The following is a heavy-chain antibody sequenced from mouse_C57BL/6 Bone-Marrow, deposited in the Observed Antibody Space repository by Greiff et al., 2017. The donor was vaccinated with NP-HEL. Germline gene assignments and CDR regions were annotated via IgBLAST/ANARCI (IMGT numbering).Heavy chain of an antibody. CDR3: ARHLYGNYGDYAMDY. V-gene: IGHV5-2*01. Sequence: EVQGVESGGGLVQPGESLKLSCESNEYEFPSHDMSWVRKTPEKRLELVAAINSDGGSTYYPDTMERRFIISRDNTKKTLYLQMSSLRSEDTALYYCARHLYGNYGDYAMDYWGQGTSVTVSS. D-gene: IGHD2-1*01. CDR2: INSDGGST. CDR1: EYEFPSHD. J-gene: IGHJ4*01.